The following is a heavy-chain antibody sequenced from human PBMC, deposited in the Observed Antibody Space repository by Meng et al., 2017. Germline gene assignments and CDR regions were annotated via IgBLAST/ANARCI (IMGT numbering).Heavy chain of an antibody. Sequence: GASLKISCAASGFTFSSYAMHWVRQAPGKGLEWVAVISYDGSNKYYADSVKGRFTISRDNSKNTLYLQMSSLRAEDTAVYYCASGDYGGNSAAFDIWGQGTMVTVSS. V-gene: IGHV3-30*04. CDR2: ISYDGSNK. D-gene: IGHD4-23*01. CDR3: ASGDYGGNSAAFDI. CDR1: GFTFSSYA. J-gene: IGHJ3*02.